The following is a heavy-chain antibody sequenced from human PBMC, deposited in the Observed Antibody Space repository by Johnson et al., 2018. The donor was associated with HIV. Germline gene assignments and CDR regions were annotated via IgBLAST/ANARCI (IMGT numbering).Heavy chain of an antibody. CDR1: GLTFTNAW. Sequence: VQLVESGGGLVKPGGSLRLSCAASGLTFTNAWMNWVRQAPGKGLEWAGRIKRKTDGGTTDYAAPVKGRFTISRDDSKNTLYLKMNSLRAEDTAVYYCARYSVSYPLSAFDIWGQGTMV. CDR3: ARYSVSYPLSAFDI. J-gene: IGHJ3*02. V-gene: IGHV3-15*01. D-gene: IGHD1-26*01. CDR2: IKRKTDGGTT.